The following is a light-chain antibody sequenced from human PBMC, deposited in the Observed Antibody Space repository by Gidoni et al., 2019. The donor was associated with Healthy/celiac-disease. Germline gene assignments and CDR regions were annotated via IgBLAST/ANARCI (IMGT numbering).Light chain of an antibody. CDR2: AAS. Sequence: DIQLTQSPSSLSASVGDRVTITCRASQGISSYLNWYQQKPGKAPKLLIYAASSLQGGVPSRFSGSGSGTDFTLTISSLQPEDFAIYYCQQSYSTRHTFGQGTKLEIK. CDR1: QGISSY. J-gene: IGKJ2*01. V-gene: IGKV1-39*01. CDR3: QQSYSTRHT.